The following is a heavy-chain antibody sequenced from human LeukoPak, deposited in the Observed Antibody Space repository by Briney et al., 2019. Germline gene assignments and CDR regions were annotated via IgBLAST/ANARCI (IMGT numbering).Heavy chain of an antibody. CDR1: GGSISSSSYY. CDR2: INHSGNT. J-gene: IGHJ6*03. D-gene: IGHD6-13*01. CDR3: ASGIGAAADYFYYYMDV. Sequence: PSETLSLTCTVSGGSISSSSYYWSYIRQPPGKGLEWIGEINHSGNTYYNPSLKSRVTISLDTSKNQFSLKLSSVTAADTAVYYCASGIGAAADYFYYYMDVWGKGTTVTVSS. V-gene: IGHV4-39*01.